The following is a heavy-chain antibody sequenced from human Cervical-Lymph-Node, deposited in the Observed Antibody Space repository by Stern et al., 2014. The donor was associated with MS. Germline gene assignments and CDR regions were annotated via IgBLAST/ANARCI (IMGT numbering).Heavy chain of an antibody. J-gene: IGHJ5*02. V-gene: IGHV1-18*01. CDR1: GYNFNRSG. CDR3: VGGRGDGWFDP. CDR2: ISAYNADT. Sequence: QLQLVQSGGEVKQPGASVKVSCKAAGYNFNRSGISWVRQAPGQGLEWMGWISAYNADTNYAQKLQGRVTMTTDTSTSTAYMDLRSLRSDDTAVYYCVGGRGDGWFDPWGQGTLVTVSS. D-gene: IGHD5-24*01.